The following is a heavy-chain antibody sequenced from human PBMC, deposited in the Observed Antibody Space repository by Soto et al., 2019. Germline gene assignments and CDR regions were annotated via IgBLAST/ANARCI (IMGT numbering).Heavy chain of an antibody. J-gene: IGHJ4*02. CDR3: ARGRVYCSGGSCYSLDY. CDR2: IIPIFGTI. CDR1: GGTFSSYA. D-gene: IGHD2-15*01. Sequence: ASVKVSCKASGGTFSSYAFSWVRQAPGQGLEWMGGIIPIFGTINYAQRFQGRVAITADESTSTAYMELSRLRSEDTVVYYCARGRVYCSGGSCYSLDYWGQGTLVTVSS. V-gene: IGHV1-69*13.